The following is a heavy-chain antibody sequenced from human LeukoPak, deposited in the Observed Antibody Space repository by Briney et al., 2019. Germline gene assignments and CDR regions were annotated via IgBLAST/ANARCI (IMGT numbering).Heavy chain of an antibody. CDR1: GGSFSGYY. J-gene: IGHJ4*02. CDR3: SGGNSEDFDY. CDR2: INHSGST. V-gene: IGHV4-34*03. Sequence: SETLSLTCAVYGGSFSGYYWSWIRQPPGKGLEWIGEINHSGSTNYNPSLKSRVIISVDTSKNQFSLKLSSVTAADTAVYYCSGGNSEDFDYWGQGTLVTVSS. D-gene: IGHD4-23*01.